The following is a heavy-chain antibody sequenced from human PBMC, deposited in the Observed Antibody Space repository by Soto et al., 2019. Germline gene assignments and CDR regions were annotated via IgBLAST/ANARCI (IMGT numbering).Heavy chain of an antibody. CDR1: GFTFSSYW. D-gene: IGHD3-10*01. J-gene: IGHJ6*03. CDR3: ARVPGGTMVRGVIDYYYYMDV. CDR2: IKQDGSEK. Sequence: ESGGGLVQPGGSLRLSCAASGFTFSSYWMSWVRQAPGKGLEWVANIKQDGSEKYYVDSVKGRFTISRDNAKNSLYLQMNSLRAEDTAVYYCARVPGGTMVRGVIDYYYYMDVWGKGTTVTVSS. V-gene: IGHV3-7*01.